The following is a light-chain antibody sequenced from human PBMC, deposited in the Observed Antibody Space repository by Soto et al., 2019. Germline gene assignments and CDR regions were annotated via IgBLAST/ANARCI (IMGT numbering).Light chain of an antibody. J-gene: IGLJ1*01. CDR3: SSYTSTSTYV. CDR1: SSDVGSYNR. Sequence: QSVLTQPPSVSGSPGQSVTISCTGTSSDVGSYNRVSWYQQPPGTAPKLMIYEVNNRPSGVPDRFSGSKSGNTASLTISWLQAEDEADYYCSSYTSTSTYVFGTGTKVTVL. CDR2: EVN. V-gene: IGLV2-18*02.